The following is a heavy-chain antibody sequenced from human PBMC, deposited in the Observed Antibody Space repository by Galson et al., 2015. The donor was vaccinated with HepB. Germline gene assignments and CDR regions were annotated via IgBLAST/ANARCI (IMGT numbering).Heavy chain of an antibody. J-gene: IGHJ4*02. Sequence: SLRLSCAASGFTFGSYSMTWVRQAPGKGLEWVSSISDSSSNTFYADSVKGRFTISRDNSKNTLYLQMNSLRAEDTAVYYRARDLTRPVCGGDCWGYFDYWGQGTLGTAS. CDR3: ARDLTRPVCGGDCWGYFDY. CDR2: ISDSSSNT. CDR1: GFTFGSYS. D-gene: IGHD2-21*02. V-gene: IGHV3-21*01.